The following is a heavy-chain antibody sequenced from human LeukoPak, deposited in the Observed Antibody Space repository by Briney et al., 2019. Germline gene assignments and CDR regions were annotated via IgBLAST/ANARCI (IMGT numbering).Heavy chain of an antibody. V-gene: IGHV1-2*02. Sequence: GASVKVSCKASGYTFTSYDINWVRQAPGQGLEWMGWINPNSGGTNYAQKFQGRVTMTRDMATSTDYLEVSSLRSEDTAVYYCARDNSLRDTAWWFDPWGQGTLVTVSS. CDR1: GYTFTSYD. D-gene: IGHD5-24*01. CDR2: INPNSGGT. J-gene: IGHJ5*02. CDR3: ARDNSLRDTAWWFDP.